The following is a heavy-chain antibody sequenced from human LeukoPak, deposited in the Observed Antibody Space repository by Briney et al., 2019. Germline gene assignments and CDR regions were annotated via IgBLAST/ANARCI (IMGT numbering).Heavy chain of an antibody. J-gene: IGHJ6*02. D-gene: IGHD3-16*01. Sequence: ASETLSLTCTVSGGSISSYYCSWIRQPPGKGLEWVGYIYYSGSTSYNPSLKSRVTISVDASKNQFPLKLSSVTAADTAVYYCARHFTGPGTYTPYFGMDVWSQGTTVTVSS. CDR1: GGSISSYY. V-gene: IGHV4-59*08. CDR2: IYYSGST. CDR3: ARHFTGPGTYTPYFGMDV.